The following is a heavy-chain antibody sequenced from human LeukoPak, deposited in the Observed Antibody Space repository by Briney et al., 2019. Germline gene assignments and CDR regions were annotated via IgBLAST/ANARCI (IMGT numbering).Heavy chain of an antibody. Sequence: PSGTLSLTCGVSGGSITNTNYWTWVRQPPGKGLEWIGEVNLQGSTNYNPSLMGRVAISVDTSEDHISLQLTSVTAADTAVYYCAREGGPYRPLDYSGQGTLVTVSS. CDR3: AREGGPYRPLDY. J-gene: IGHJ4*02. V-gene: IGHV4-4*02. CDR2: VNLQGST. CDR1: GGSITNTNY.